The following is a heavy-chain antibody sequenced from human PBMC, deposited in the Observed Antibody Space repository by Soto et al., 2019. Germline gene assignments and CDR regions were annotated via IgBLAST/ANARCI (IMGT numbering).Heavy chain of an antibody. CDR3: VRTGFCDFWSGYYDLCLRWFDP. CDR2: INHSGST. J-gene: IGHJ5*02. V-gene: IGHV4-34*01. D-gene: IGHD3-3*01. CDR1: GGSFSGYY. Sequence: SETLSLTCAVYGGSFSGYYWSWIRQPPGKGLEWIGEINHSGSTNYNPSLKSRVTISVDTSKNQFSLKLSSVTAADTAVYYCVRTGFCDFWSGYYDLCLRWFDPWGQGTLVTVSS.